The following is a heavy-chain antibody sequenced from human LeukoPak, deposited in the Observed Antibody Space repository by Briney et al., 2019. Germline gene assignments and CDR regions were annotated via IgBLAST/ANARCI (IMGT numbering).Heavy chain of an antibody. Sequence: GGSLRLSCAASGFTFSSNAMHWVRQAPGKGLEWVAVISYDGTNKYYADSVKGRFTISRDNSNSTLYVQMNSLRAEDTAVYYCARDHEYSGYAYFDYWGQGTLVTVSS. CDR2: ISYDGTNK. D-gene: IGHD5-12*01. CDR3: ARDHEYSGYAYFDY. CDR1: GFTFSSNA. V-gene: IGHV3-30-3*01. J-gene: IGHJ4*02.